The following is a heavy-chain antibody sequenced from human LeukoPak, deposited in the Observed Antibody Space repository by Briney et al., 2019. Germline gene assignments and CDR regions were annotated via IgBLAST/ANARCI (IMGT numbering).Heavy chain of an antibody. CDR3: ARDEYYYDSSGYYFPGGLHY. CDR2: ISSRSRTI. CDR1: GFTFSSYS. D-gene: IGHD3-22*01. J-gene: IGHJ4*02. Sequence: GGSLRLSCAASGFTFSSYSMNWVRQAPGKGLEWVSYISSRSRTIYYADSVKGRFTISRDNAKNSLYLQMNSLRAEDTVVYYCARDEYYYDSSGYYFPGGLHYWGQGTLVTVSS. V-gene: IGHV3-48*01.